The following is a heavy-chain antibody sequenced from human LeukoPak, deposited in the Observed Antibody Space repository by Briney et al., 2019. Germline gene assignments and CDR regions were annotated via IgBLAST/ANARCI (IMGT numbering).Heavy chain of an antibody. Sequence: ASVRVSRKPSRYTFTRYGISWVPQAPGQGREWMGWISAYNGNTNYTQKLQGRVTMTTDTSTSTAYMELRSLRSEDTAVYYCARNSNWNYKFDPWGQGTLVTVSS. CDR2: ISAYNGNT. CDR3: ARNSNWNYKFDP. D-gene: IGHD1-7*01. V-gene: IGHV1-18*01. J-gene: IGHJ5*02. CDR1: RYTFTRYG.